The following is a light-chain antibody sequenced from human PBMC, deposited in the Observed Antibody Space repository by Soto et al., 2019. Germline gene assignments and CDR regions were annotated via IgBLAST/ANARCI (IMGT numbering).Light chain of an antibody. CDR2: LEGSGKY. J-gene: IGLJ2*01. V-gene: IGLV4-60*03. CDR3: ETWDSDTHVL. Sequence: QSVLTQSSSASASLGSSVRLTCTLSDGHSGYKIAWHQQQSGKAPRYLMKLEGSGKYNKGSGVPDRFSGTTSGADRYLTITNVQSEDEADYYCETWDSDTHVLFGGGTKVTVL. CDR1: DGHSGYK.